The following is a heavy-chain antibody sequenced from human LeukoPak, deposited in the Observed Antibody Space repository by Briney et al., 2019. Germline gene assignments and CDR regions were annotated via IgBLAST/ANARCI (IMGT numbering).Heavy chain of an antibody. CDR2: IYYSGST. J-gene: IGHJ6*03. D-gene: IGHD1/OR15-1a*01. CDR1: GGSISSYY. V-gene: IGHV4-59*12. Sequence: ASETLSLTCTVSGGSISSYYWSWIRQPPGKGLEWIGYIYYSGSTNYNPSLKSRVTISVDTPKNQFSLKVNSVTAADTAVYYCAREGEHFYYYYMDVWGKGTTVTVS. CDR3: AREGEHFYYYYMDV.